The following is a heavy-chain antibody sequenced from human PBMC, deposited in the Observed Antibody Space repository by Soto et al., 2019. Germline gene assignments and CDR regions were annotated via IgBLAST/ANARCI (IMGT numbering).Heavy chain of an antibody. CDR3: ARDRNAFDI. CDR2: IYHSGST. Sequence: SETLSLTCAVSGYSISSGYYWGWIRQPPGKGLEWIGSIYHSGSTYYNPSLKSRVTISVDTSKNQFSLELSSVTAADTAVYYCARDRNAFDIWGQGKMVTVSS. CDR1: GYSISSGYY. J-gene: IGHJ3*02. V-gene: IGHV4-38-2*02.